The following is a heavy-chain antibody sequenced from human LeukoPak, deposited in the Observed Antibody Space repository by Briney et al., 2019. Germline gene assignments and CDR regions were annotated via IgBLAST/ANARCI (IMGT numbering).Heavy chain of an antibody. CDR3: ARDTSGYYEYYYGMDV. V-gene: IGHV4-31*03. Sequence: SQTLSLTCTVSGGSISSGGYYWSWIRQHPGKGLEWIGYIYYSGSTYYNPSLKSRVTISVDTSKNQFSPKLSSVTAADTAVYYCARDTSGYYEYYYGMDVWGQGTTVTVSS. D-gene: IGHD3-22*01. CDR2: IYYSGST. J-gene: IGHJ6*02. CDR1: GGSISSGGYY.